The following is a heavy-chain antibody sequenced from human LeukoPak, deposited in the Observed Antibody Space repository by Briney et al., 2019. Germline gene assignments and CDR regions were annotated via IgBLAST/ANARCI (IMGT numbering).Heavy chain of an antibody. CDR3: ARDGYYDSSGYRNWFDP. V-gene: IGHV4-59*01. D-gene: IGHD3-22*01. CDR2: IDYSGTT. CDR1: GGSISSYY. J-gene: IGHJ5*02. Sequence: SVTLSLTCTVSGGSISSYYWTWIRQPPGKGLQWIGYIDYSGTTNYNPSLKSRVTISVDTSNNQFSLKLSSVTAADTAVYYCARDGYYDSSGYRNWFDPWGQGTLVTVSS.